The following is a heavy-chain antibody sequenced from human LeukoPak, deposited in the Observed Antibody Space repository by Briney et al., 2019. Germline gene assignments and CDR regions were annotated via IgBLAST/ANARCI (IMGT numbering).Heavy chain of an antibody. V-gene: IGHV3-33*01. D-gene: IGHD3-16*01. CDR3: AREAVLEDYFDY. J-gene: IGHJ4*02. CDR1: GFTFSSYG. CDR2: IWCDGSNK. Sequence: GRSLRLSCAASGFTFSSYGMHWVRQAPDRRLERGAVIWCDGSNKYYADSVKGRFTISRDNSQNTLYLQMNSRRAQGTAVYYCAREAVLEDYFDYWGQGTLVTVSS.